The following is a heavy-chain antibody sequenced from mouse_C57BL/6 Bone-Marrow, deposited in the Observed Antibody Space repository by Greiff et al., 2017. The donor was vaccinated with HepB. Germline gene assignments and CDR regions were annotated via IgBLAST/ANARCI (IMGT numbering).Heavy chain of an antibody. D-gene: IGHD1-1*01. V-gene: IGHV10-3*01. Sequence: EVQVVESGGGLVQPKGSLKLSCAASGFTFNTYAMHWVRQAPGKGLEWVARIRSKSSNYATYYADSVKDRFTISRDDSQSMLYLQMNNLKTEDTAMYYCVRDQGDYYGSSYVHYAMDYWGQGTSVTVSS. CDR3: VRDQGDYYGSSYVHYAMDY. CDR2: IRSKSSNYAT. J-gene: IGHJ4*01. CDR1: GFTFNTYA.